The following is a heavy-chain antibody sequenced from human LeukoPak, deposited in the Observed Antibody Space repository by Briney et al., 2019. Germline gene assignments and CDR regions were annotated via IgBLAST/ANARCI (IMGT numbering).Heavy chain of an antibody. J-gene: IGHJ4*02. CDR3: ARDAYNYGYYFDY. D-gene: IGHD5-18*01. CDR2: IWYDGSNK. CDR1: GFTFSSYG. Sequence: PGGSLRLSCAGSGFTFSSYGMHWVRQAPGKGLEWVAVIWYDGSNKYYVDSVKGRFTISRDNSKNTLYLQMNSLRAEDTAVYYCARDAYNYGYYFDYWGQGTLVPVTS. V-gene: IGHV3-33*01.